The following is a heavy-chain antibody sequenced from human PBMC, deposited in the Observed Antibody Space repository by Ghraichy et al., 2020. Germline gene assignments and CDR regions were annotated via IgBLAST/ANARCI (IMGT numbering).Heavy chain of an antibody. V-gene: IGHV1-46*01. D-gene: IGHD1-26*01. CDR3: ARAASGSYAGYYYYGMDV. J-gene: IGHJ6*02. CDR1: GYTFTSYY. CDR2: INPSGGST. Sequence: ASVKVSCKASGYTFTSYYMHWVRQAPGQGLEWMGIINPSGGSTSYAQKFEGRVTMTRDTSTSTVYMELSSLRSEDTAVYYCARAASGSYAGYYYYGMDVWGQGTTVTVSS.